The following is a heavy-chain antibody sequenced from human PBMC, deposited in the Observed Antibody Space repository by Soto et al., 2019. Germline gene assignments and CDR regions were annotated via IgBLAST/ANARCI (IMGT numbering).Heavy chain of an antibody. CDR1: GGSFSGYY. V-gene: IGHV4-34*01. D-gene: IGHD2-21*02. J-gene: IGHJ6*02. CDR3: ARDLWGYCGTDCYPLDV. Sequence: SETLSLTCAVYGGSFSGYYCTWIRQPPGTGQEWFGYINNSGSTDYNPSVMSRVTISVDTSKNQFSLKLNSVTAADTAVYYCARDLWGYCGTDCYPLDVWGQGTTVTVS. CDR2: INNSGST.